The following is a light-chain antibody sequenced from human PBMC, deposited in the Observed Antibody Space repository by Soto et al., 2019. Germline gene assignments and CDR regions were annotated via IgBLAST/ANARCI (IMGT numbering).Light chain of an antibody. V-gene: IGLV1-44*01. CDR1: NSNIGGHT. CDR3: AAWDDSLNGLVV. J-gene: IGLJ2*01. Sequence: QLVLTQPPSASATPGQRVVISCSGSNSNIGGHTVNWYRQVPGTAPKLLIYGNHKRPSGVSDRFSASKSGTSASLAISGLQSEDEADYYCAAWDDSLNGLVVFGGGTKVTVL. CDR2: GNH.